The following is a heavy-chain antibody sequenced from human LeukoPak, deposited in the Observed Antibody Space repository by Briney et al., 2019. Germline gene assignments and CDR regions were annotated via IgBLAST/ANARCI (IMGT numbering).Heavy chain of an antibody. CDR3: ARGEDFWGGYHTFGWFDP. Sequence: SETLSLTCTVSGGSISSYYWSWIRQPPGKGLEWIGYIYYSGSTNYNPSLKSRVTISVDTSKNQFSLKLSSVTAADTAVYYCARGEDFWGGYHTFGWFDPWGQGTLVTVSS. D-gene: IGHD3-3*01. J-gene: IGHJ5*02. CDR1: GGSISSYY. V-gene: IGHV4-59*01. CDR2: IYYSGST.